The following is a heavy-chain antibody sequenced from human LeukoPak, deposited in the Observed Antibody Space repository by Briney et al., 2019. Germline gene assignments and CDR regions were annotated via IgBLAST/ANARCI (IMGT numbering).Heavy chain of an antibody. D-gene: IGHD1-26*01. CDR1: GGSVSSGDYY. CDR3: ARGAGAMDY. V-gene: IGHV4-61*08. J-gene: IGHJ4*02. Sequence: SQTLSLTCTVSGGSVSSGDYYWSWIRQPPGKEMEWIGYIYYNGTTNYNPSLKSRVTISKDTSKNQFSLKLRSVAAADTAVYYCARGAGAMDYWGQGTLVTVSS. CDR2: IYYNGTT.